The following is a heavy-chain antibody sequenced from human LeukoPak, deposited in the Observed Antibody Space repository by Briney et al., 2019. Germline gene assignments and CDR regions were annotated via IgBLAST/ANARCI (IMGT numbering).Heavy chain of an antibody. CDR3: ARDLLDYYDSSGYYFLDY. Sequence: GASVKVSCKASGYTFTNYGISWVRQAPGQGLEWMGWINAYNGNTNYAQKLQGRDTLTTHTSTSTAYMEVRSLRSDDTAVYYCARDLLDYYDSSGYYFLDYWGQGTLVTVSS. V-gene: IGHV1-18*01. CDR2: INAYNGNT. J-gene: IGHJ4*02. D-gene: IGHD3-22*01. CDR1: GYTFTNYG.